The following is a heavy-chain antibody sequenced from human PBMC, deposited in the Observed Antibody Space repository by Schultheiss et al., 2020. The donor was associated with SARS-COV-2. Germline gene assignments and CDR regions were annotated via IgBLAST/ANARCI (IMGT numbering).Heavy chain of an antibody. CDR3: ARVGTIFGVFDY. V-gene: IGHV4-59*01. Sequence: SQTLSLTCTVSGGSISSYYWSWIRQPPGKGLEWIGYIYYSGSTNYNPSLKSRVTISVDTSKNQFSLKLSSVTAADTAVYYCARVGTIFGVFDYWGQGTLVTVSS. CDR2: IYYSGST. D-gene: IGHD3-3*01. J-gene: IGHJ4*02. CDR1: GGSISSYY.